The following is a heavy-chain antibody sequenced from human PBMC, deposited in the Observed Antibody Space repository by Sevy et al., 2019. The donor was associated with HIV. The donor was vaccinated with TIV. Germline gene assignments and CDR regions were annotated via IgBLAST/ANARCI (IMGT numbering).Heavy chain of an antibody. D-gene: IGHD2-2*02. CDR3: AREGGYCSSTSCYTAHDAFDI. CDR1: GFTFSSYS. Sequence: GGSLRLSCAASGFTFSSYSMNWVRQAPGKGLEWVSYISSSSSTIYYADSVKGRFTISRENAKNLMYLQMNSLRAEDTAEYYCAREGGYCSSTSCYTAHDAFDIWGQGTMVTVSS. J-gene: IGHJ3*02. V-gene: IGHV3-48*01. CDR2: ISSSSSTI.